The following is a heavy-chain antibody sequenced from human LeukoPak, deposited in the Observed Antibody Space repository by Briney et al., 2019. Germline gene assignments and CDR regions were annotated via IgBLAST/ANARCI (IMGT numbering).Heavy chain of an antibody. Sequence: GGSLRLSCAATGFSFSSYWMNWVRQVPGKGLEWVANINQDRSEKSYVDSVKGRFTISRDNAKNSLYLQMNSLRAEDTAVYYCARDHCSSSSCYTYYGMELWGQGTTVTVSS. CDR2: INQDRSEK. V-gene: IGHV3-7*01. J-gene: IGHJ6*02. CDR1: GFSFSSYW. CDR3: ARDHCSSSSCYTYYGMEL. D-gene: IGHD2-2*02.